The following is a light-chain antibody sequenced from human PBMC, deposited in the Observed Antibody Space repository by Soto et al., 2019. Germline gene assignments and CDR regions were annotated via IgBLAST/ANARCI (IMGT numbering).Light chain of an antibody. CDR3: SSFRSSSTSYV. Sequence: QSALTQPASVSGSPGQSITISCTGTSSDIGDSNYVSWYQQHPGKAHKLVIYDVSNRPSGVSNRFSGSKSANTASLTISGLQAEDEADYYCSSFRSSSTSYVFGTGTKVTVL. CDR2: DVS. J-gene: IGLJ1*01. V-gene: IGLV2-14*03. CDR1: SSDIGDSNY.